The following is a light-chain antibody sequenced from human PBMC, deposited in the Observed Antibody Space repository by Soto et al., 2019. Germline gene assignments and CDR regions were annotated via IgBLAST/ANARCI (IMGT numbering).Light chain of an antibody. CDR3: CSYAGGYTHAV. CDR1: SSDVGTYNY. CDR2: DVS. Sequence: QSVLTQPRSVSGPPGQSVSISCSGTSSDVGTYNYVSWYQQHPGKAPKLMIYDVSKRPSGVPVRFSGSKSGNTASLTISGLQAEDEADYYCCSYAGGYTHAVFGGGTKVTVL. V-gene: IGLV2-11*01. J-gene: IGLJ2*01.